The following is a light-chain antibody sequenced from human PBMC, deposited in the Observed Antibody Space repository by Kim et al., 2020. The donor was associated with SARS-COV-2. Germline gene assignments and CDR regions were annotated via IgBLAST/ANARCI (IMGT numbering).Light chain of an antibody. CDR3: QSYDSSNQV. V-gene: IGLV6-57*03. CDR1: SGSIASNS. Sequence: SVTTSCPPSSGSIASNSVQWYTQRPGSAPPTVIYEDNQRPSGVPDRFSGSIDSSSNSASLTISGLKTEDEADYYCQSYDSSNQVFGGGTQLTVL. CDR2: EDN. J-gene: IGLJ2*01.